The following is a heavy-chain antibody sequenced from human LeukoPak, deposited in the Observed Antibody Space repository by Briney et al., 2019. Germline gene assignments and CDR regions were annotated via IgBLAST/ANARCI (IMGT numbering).Heavy chain of an antibody. CDR2: TSKDGSST. V-gene: IGHV3-74*01. D-gene: IGHD1-26*01. J-gene: IGHJ4*02. Sequence: GGSLRLSCAASGFTFSSYWMHWVRQAPGKGLVWVSRTSKDGSSTYYADSVKGRFTISRDNAKNTLYLQMNSLRAEDTAVYYCARDEVGVGATHDYWGQGTLVTVSS. CDR1: GFTFSSYW. CDR3: ARDEVGVGATHDY.